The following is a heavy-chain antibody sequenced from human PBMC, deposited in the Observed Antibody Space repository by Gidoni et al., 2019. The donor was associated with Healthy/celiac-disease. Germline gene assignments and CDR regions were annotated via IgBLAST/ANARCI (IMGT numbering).Heavy chain of an antibody. CDR1: GGSISSSSYY. J-gene: IGHJ6*02. D-gene: IGHD7-27*01. Sequence: QLQLQESGPGLVKPSETLSLTCTVSGGSISSSSYYWGWIRQPPGKGLEWIGSIYYSGSTYYNPSLKSRVTISVDTSKNQFSLKLSSVTAADTAVYYCARDFWGSNDYYSMDVWGQGTTVTVSS. CDR3: ARDFWGSNDYYSMDV. V-gene: IGHV4-39*02. CDR2: IYYSGST.